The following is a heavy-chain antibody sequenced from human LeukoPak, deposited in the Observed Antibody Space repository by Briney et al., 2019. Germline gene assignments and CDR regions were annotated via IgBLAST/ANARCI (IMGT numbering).Heavy chain of an antibody. V-gene: IGHV1-2*02. Sequence: ASVKLSCKASGYTFTGYFMHWVRQAPGQGIEWMGWINPNSGGTNYAQKFQGRVTVTRDTSISTAYMELSWLRSDDTAVYYCAREANLDCSGGTCYSGGFDYWGQGTLVTVSS. J-gene: IGHJ4*02. CDR3: AREANLDCSGGTCYSGGFDY. CDR1: GYTFTGYF. CDR2: INPNSGGT. D-gene: IGHD2-15*01.